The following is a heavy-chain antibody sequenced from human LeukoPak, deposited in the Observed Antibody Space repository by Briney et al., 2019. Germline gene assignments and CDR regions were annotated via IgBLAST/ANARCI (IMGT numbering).Heavy chain of an antibody. D-gene: IGHD3-9*01. J-gene: IGHJ4*02. CDR1: GFTFSSYA. CDR2: ISSSGSTI. CDR3: ASLGMYDILTGYENFDY. V-gene: IGHV3-21*04. Sequence: GGSLRLSCAASGFTFSSYAMSWVRQAPGKGLEWVSAISSSGSTIYYADSVKGRFTISRDNAKNSLYLQMNSLRAEDTAVYYCASLGMYDILTGYENFDYWGQGTLVTVSS.